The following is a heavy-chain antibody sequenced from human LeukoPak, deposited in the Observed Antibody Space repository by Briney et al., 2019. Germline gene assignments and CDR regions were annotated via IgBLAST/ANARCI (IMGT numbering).Heavy chain of an antibody. CDR1: GFTFSSYS. CDR2: ISSSSSYI. J-gene: IGHJ4*02. Sequence: RGSLRLSCAASGFTFSSYSMNWVRQAPGKGLEWVSSISSSSSYIYYADSVKGRFTISRDNAKNSLYLQMNSLRAEDTAVYYCASDLRYCSSTSCYGVYWGQGTLVTVSS. V-gene: IGHV3-21*01. D-gene: IGHD2-2*01. CDR3: ASDLRYCSSTSCYGVY.